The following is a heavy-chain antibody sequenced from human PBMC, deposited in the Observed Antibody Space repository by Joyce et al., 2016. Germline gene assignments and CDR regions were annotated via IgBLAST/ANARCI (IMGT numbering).Heavy chain of an antibody. V-gene: IGHV1-46*01. J-gene: IGHJ6*02. CDR2: INPSGGST. CDR1: EDTFTSYY. D-gene: IGHD1-26*01. Sequence: QVQPVQSGAEVKKPGASVKVSCKASEDTFTSYYIHWVRQAPGQGLEWMGIINPSGGSTRYAQKFLGRVTMTRDTSTSAVYMELSGLISEDTAVYYCARDRYSGGYYYYHGMDAWGQGTAVTVSS. CDR3: ARDRYSGGYYYYHGMDA.